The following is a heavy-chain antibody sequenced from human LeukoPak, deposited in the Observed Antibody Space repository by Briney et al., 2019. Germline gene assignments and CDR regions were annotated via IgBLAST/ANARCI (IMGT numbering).Heavy chain of an antibody. J-gene: IGHJ6*02. D-gene: IGHD3-10*01. CDR3: ARLPMANYYYYGMDV. Sequence: SETLSLTCAVSGGSISSSNWWSWVRQPPGKGLEWIGEIYHSGSTNYDLSLKSRVTISVDKSKNQFSLKLSSVTAADTAVYYCARLPMANYYYYGMDVWGQGTTVTVSS. CDR2: IYHSGST. V-gene: IGHV4-4*02. CDR1: GGSISSSNW.